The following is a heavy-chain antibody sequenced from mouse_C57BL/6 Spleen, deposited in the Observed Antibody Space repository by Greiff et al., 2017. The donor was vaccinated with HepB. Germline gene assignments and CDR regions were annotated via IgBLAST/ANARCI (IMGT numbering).Heavy chain of an antibody. V-gene: IGHV5-4*01. CDR2: ISDGGSYT. J-gene: IGHJ4*01. CDR1: GFTFSSYA. Sequence: EVQVVESGGGLVKPGGSLKLSCAASGFTFSSYAMSWVRQTPEKRLEWVATISDGGSYTYYPDNVKGRFTISRDNAKNNLYLQMSHLKSEDTAMYYCARDRGYDPLYYYAMDYWGQGTSVTVSS. D-gene: IGHD2-3*01. CDR3: ARDRGYDPLYYYAMDY.